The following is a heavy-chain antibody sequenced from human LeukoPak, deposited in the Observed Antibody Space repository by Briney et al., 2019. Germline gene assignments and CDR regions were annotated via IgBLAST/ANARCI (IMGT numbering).Heavy chain of an antibody. D-gene: IGHD6-19*01. V-gene: IGHV3-20*04. Sequence: GGSLRLSCAAPGFTFDDYGMSWVRQAPGKGLEWVSGINWNGGSTGYADSVKGRFTISRDNAKNSLYLQMNSLRAEDTALYYCARSPIAVASFDYWGQGTLVTVSS. CDR1: GFTFDDYG. CDR2: INWNGGST. J-gene: IGHJ4*02. CDR3: ARSPIAVASFDY.